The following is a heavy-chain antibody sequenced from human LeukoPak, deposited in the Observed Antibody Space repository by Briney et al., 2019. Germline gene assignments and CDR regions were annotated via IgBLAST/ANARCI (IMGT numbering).Heavy chain of an antibody. J-gene: IGHJ4*02. CDR2: IYYSGST. V-gene: IGHV4-61*05. CDR3: ARGGGYDSNDY. D-gene: IGHD5-12*01. CDR1: GGSISSSSYY. Sequence: SEALSLTCTVSGGSISSSSYYWGWIRQPPGKGLEWIGYIYYSGSTNYNPSLKSRVTISVDTSKNQFSLKLSSVTAADTAVYYCARGGGYDSNDYWGQGTLVTVSS.